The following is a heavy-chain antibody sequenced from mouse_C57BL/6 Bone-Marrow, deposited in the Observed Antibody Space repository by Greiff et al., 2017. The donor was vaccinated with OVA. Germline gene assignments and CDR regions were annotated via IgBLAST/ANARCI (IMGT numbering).Heavy chain of an antibody. J-gene: IGHJ3*01. CDR1: GYTFTSYW. CDR2: IYPGNSDT. D-gene: IGHD2-4*01. Sequence: EVKLVESGTVLARPGASVKMSCKTSGYTFTSYWMHWVKQRPGQGLEWIGAIYPGNSDTSYNQKFKGKAKLTAVTSASTAYMELSSLTNEDSAVYYCTRDDYVFAWFAYWGQGTLVTVSA. V-gene: IGHV1-5*01. CDR3: TRDDYVFAWFAY.